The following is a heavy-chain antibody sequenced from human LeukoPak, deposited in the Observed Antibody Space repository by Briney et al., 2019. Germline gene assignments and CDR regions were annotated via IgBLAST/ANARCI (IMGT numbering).Heavy chain of an antibody. D-gene: IGHD3-10*01. V-gene: IGHV4-39*01. J-gene: IGHJ6*03. Sequence: SETLSLTCTVSGGSISSSSYYWGWIRQPPGKGLEWIGSIYYSGSTYYNPSLKSRVTISVDTSKNQFSLKLSSVTAADTAVYYCARQVLLWFGIHYYYYYMDVWGKGTTVTISS. CDR3: ARQVLLWFGIHYYYYYMDV. CDR2: IYYSGST. CDR1: GGSISSSSYY.